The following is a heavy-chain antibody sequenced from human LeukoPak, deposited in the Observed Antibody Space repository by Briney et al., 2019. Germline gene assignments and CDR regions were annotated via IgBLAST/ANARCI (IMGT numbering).Heavy chain of an antibody. CDR3: ASRVVAWFGEEHGDY. J-gene: IGHJ4*02. CDR1: GGSISSSSYY. Sequence: SETLSLTCTVSGGSISSSSYYWGWIRQPPGKGLEWIGSIYYSGSTYYNPSLKSRVTISVDTSKNQFSLKLSSVTAADTAVYYCASRVVAWFGEEHGDYWGQGTLVTVSS. D-gene: IGHD3-10*01. CDR2: IYYSGST. V-gene: IGHV4-39*01.